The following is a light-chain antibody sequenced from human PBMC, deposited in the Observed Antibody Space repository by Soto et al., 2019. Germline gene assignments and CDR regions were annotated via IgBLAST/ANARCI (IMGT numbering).Light chain of an antibody. CDR1: QSVSSNY. V-gene: IGKV3-20*01. J-gene: IGKJ2*02. CDR2: GAS. CDR3: QHYSSSPMCT. Sequence: DIVLTQSPGTLSLSPGERATLSCRASQSVSSNYLAWYQQKLGQAPRLLIYGASSRATGIPDRFSGSGSGTDFTLTISRLEPEDFAVYYSQHYSSSPMCTFGQGTKLEIK.